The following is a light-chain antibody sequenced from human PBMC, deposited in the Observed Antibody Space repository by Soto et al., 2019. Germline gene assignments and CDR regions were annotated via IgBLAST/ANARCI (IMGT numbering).Light chain of an antibody. Sequence: EIVLTQSPATLYLSPGERATLSCGASQSVSSSYLAWYQQKPGLAPRLLLYDASSRATGIPDRFSGSGSGTDFTLTISRLEPEDFAVYYCQQYGSYTFGQGTKLEIK. CDR3: QQYGSYT. V-gene: IGKV3D-20*01. J-gene: IGKJ2*01. CDR2: DAS. CDR1: QSVSSSY.